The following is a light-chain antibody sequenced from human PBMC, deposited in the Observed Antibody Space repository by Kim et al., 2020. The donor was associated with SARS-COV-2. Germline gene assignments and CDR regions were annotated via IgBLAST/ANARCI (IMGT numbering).Light chain of an antibody. J-gene: IGLJ2*01. Sequence: SVKLTCTRGSGHSSYAIGWHQQQPEKGPRYLMKLNSDGSHYKGDGIPDRFSGSSSGAERYLTISSLQSEDEADYYCQTWGTGIRVFGGGTQLTVL. CDR1: SGHSSYA. V-gene: IGLV4-69*01. CDR3: QTWGTGIRV. CDR2: LNSDGSH.